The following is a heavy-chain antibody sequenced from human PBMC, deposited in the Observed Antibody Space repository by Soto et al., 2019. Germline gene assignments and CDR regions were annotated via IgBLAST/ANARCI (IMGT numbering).Heavy chain of an antibody. V-gene: IGHV1-3*01. CDR1: GYTFSSYA. Sequence: QVHLVQSGAEVRKPGASVKVSCKASGYTFSSYAMHWVRQAPGQRLEWMGWINAGDGKTKSSQKFQDRVTISRDTSESKDYMELTSLRSEDTAVYYCARDTGDGTFDFWGQGTLVTVSS. CDR3: ARDTGDGTFDF. CDR2: INAGDGKT. J-gene: IGHJ4*02. D-gene: IGHD7-27*01.